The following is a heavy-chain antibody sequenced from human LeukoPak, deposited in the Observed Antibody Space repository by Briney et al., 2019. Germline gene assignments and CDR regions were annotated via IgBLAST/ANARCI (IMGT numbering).Heavy chain of an antibody. V-gene: IGHV3-23*01. CDR2: ISGSGGST. CDR3: ARDYADYVGYFFFDY. D-gene: IGHD4-17*01. J-gene: IGHJ4*02. Sequence: GGSLRLSCAASGFTFSSYAMSWVRQAPGKGLEWVSAISGSGGSTYYADSVKGRFTISRDNSQNTLYLQMNSLRAEDTAVYYCARDYADYVGYFFFDYWGRGTLVTVSS. CDR1: GFTFSSYA.